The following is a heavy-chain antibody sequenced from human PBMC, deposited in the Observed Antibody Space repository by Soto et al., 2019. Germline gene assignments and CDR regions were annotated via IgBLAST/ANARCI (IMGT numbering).Heavy chain of an antibody. J-gene: IGHJ4*02. CDR1: GFTFHGST. CDR3: VRAYENSNYYLDY. Sequence: DAQVVESGGGLVQPGESLKLSCVGSGFTFHGSTMHWVRQASGKGLEWIGLISIKPNNYATVYAASVTGRFTISRDDSNNTAYLQMNSPKTEDTAVYYCVRAYENSNYYLDYWGRGTLVTVSS. D-gene: IGHD3-22*01. V-gene: IGHV3-73*02. CDR2: ISIKPNNYAT.